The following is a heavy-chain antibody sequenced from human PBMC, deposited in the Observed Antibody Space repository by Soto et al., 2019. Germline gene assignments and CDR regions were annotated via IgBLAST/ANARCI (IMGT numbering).Heavy chain of an antibody. CDR1: GDSISSYY. CDR2: ISYSGST. D-gene: IGHD5-12*01. CDR3: ARRPRDGYNYFDY. V-gene: IGHV4-59*08. Sequence: PSETLSLTCTVSGDSISSYYWSWIRQPPGKRLEWIGYISYSGSTTYNPSLRSRVTISIDTSKNQFSLWLSFVTAAATAVYYCARRPRDGYNYFDYWGQGALVTVSS. J-gene: IGHJ4*01.